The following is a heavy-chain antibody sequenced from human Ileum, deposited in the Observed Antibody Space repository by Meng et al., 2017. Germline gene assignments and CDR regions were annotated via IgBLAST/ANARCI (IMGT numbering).Heavy chain of an antibody. CDR1: GFTFSSYA. V-gene: IGHV3-23*01. Sequence: GESLKISCAASGFTFSSYAMSWVRQAPGKGLEWVSAISGSGGSTYYADSVKGRFTISRDNSKNTLYLQMNSLRAEDTAVYYCAKSMLSRYDSSGYYHGFDYWGQGTLVPVSS. CDR3: AKSMLSRYDSSGYYHGFDY. D-gene: IGHD3-22*01. J-gene: IGHJ4*02. CDR2: ISGSGGST.